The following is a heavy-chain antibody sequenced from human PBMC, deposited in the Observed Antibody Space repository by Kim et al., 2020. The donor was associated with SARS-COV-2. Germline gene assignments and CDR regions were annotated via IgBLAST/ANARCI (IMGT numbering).Heavy chain of an antibody. CDR3: ARVFPRLRFLEWLPNGMDV. CDR2: MNPNSGNT. CDR1: GYTFTSYD. Sequence: ASVKVSCKASGYTFTSYDINWVRQATGQGLEWMGWMNPNSGNTGYAQKFQGRVTMTRNTSISTAYMELSSLRSEDTAVYYCARVFPRLRFLEWLPNGMDVWGQGTTVTVSS. J-gene: IGHJ6*02. D-gene: IGHD3-3*01. V-gene: IGHV1-8*01.